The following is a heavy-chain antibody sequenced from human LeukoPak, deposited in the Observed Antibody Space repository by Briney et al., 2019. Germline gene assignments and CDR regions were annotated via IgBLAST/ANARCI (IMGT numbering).Heavy chain of an antibody. CDR3: ARDTRDY. CDR2: ISGRDSST. CDR1: AFTFSSYD. V-gene: IGHV3-23*01. J-gene: IGHJ4*02. Sequence: GGSLRLSCTGSAFTFSSYDMHWVRQAPGKGLEWVSAISGRDSSTYYADSVKGRFTISRDNFKNTLYLQMNSLRAEDAAVYYCARDTRDYWGQGTLVTVSS.